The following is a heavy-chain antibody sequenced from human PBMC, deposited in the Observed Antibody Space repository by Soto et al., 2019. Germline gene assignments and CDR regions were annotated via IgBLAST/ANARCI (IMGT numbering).Heavy chain of an antibody. D-gene: IGHD2-8*01. CDR3: GFLGILYDVDY. CDR2: IYYSGST. J-gene: IGHJ4*02. CDR1: GGSISSSSYY. Sequence: SETLSLTCTVSGGSISSSSYYWGWIRQPPGKGLEWIGSIYYSGSTYYNPSLKSRVTISVDTSKNQFSLKLSSVTAADTAVYYCGFLGILYDVDYWGQGTLVTVSS. V-gene: IGHV4-39*01.